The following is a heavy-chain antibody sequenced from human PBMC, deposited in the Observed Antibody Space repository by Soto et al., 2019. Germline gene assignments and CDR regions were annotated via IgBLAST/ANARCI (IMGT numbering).Heavy chain of an antibody. CDR1: GGSISSSNW. D-gene: IGHD2-2*01. V-gene: IGHV4-4*02. J-gene: IGHJ4*02. CDR2: IYHSGST. Sequence: PSETLSLTCAVSGGSISSSNWWSWVRQPPGKGLEWIGEIYHSGSTNYNPSLKSRVTISVDKSKNQFSLKLSSVTAADTAVYYCASVREVVPAAMGYYFDYWGQGTLVTVSS. CDR3: ASVREVVPAAMGYYFDY.